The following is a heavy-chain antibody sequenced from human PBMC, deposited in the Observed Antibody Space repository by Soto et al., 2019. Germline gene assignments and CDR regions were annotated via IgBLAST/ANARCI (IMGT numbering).Heavy chain of an antibody. Sequence: QVQLQESGPGLLKPSETLSLTCTVSGGSISSYFYIWVRQPPGKGLEWIGSVYYTGTTDYNPSLKSRVTISVDTSKTQFSLSLRSVTAADTAVYYCARDLAAVPRAFDYWGRGTLVTVS. D-gene: IGHD6-13*01. CDR2: VYYTGTT. V-gene: IGHV4-59*01. CDR3: ARDLAAVPRAFDY. CDR1: GGSISSYF. J-gene: IGHJ4*02.